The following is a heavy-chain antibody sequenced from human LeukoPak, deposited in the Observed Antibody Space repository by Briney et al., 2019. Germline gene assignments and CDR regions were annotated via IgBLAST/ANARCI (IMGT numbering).Heavy chain of an antibody. CDR2: ISYSGST. CDR3: AGGRVVNRFDY. CDR1: GDSIFNYY. D-gene: IGHD3-3*01. J-gene: IGHJ4*02. Sequence: PSETLSLTCTVSGDSIFNYYWNWIRQPPAKGLEWIGYISYSGSTNCDPSLKSRVTISLDTSKNQISLKVSSVTAADTAVYYCAGGRVVNRFDYWGQGSLVTVSS. V-gene: IGHV4-59*01.